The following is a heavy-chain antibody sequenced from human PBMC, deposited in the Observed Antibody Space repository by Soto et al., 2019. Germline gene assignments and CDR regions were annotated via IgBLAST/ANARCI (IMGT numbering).Heavy chain of an antibody. CDR2: ISYDGSNK. J-gene: IGHJ4*02. D-gene: IGHD2-8*02. CDR3: ARDKITGLFDY. Sequence: GGSLRLSCAASGFTFSSYGMHWVRQAPGKGLEWVAVISYDGSNKYYADSVKGRFTISRDNSKNTLYPQMNSLRAEDTAVYYCARDKITGLFDYWGQGTLVTVSS. V-gene: IGHV3-30*03. CDR1: GFTFSSYG.